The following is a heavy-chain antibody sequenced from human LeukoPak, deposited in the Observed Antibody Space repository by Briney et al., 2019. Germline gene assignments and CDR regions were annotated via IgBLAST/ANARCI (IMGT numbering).Heavy chain of an antibody. CDR2: VSYSGST. CDR1: GGSISSYY. D-gene: IGHD2-15*01. V-gene: IGHV4-59*01. CDR3: ARGYCSGGTCYRTFFDY. Sequence: SETLSLTCTVSGGSISSYYWSWMRQPPGKSLEWIGYVSYSGSTNYNSTLKSRATISVDASKNQFSLKLSSVTAADTAVYYCARGYCSGGTCYRTFFDYWGQGTLVTISS. J-gene: IGHJ4*02.